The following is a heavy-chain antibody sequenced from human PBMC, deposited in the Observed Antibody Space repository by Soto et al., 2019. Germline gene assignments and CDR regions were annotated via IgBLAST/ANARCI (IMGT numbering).Heavy chain of an antibody. J-gene: IGHJ6*02. D-gene: IGHD3-16*01. V-gene: IGHV3-66*01. Sequence: EVQLVESGGGLVQPGGSLRLSCAASGFTVSSNYMSWVRQAPGKGLEWVSVIYSGGSTYYADSVKGRFTISRDNSKNTLYLQMNSLRAEDTAVYYCARDSPSIMHYYGMDVWGQGTTVTVSS. CDR3: ARDSPSIMHYYGMDV. CDR2: IYSGGST. CDR1: GFTVSSNY.